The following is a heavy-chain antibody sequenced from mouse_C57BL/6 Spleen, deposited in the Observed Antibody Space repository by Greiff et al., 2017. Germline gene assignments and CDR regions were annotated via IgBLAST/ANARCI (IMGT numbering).Heavy chain of an antibody. D-gene: IGHD2-1*01. J-gene: IGHJ1*03. V-gene: IGHV1-9*01. Sequence: QVQLKQSGAELMKPGASVKLSCKATGYTFTGYWIEWVKQRPGHGLEWIGEILPGSGSTNYNEKFKGKATFTADTSSNTAYMQLSSLTTEDSAIYYCARTSSGYYGNYWYFDVWGTGTTVTVSS. CDR1: GYTFTGYW. CDR2: ILPGSGST. CDR3: ARTSSGYYGNYWYFDV.